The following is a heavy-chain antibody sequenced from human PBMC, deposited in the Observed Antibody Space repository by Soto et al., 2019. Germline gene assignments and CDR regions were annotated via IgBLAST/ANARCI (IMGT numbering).Heavy chain of an antibody. V-gene: IGHV3-43*01. CDR2: IPWDGASA. J-gene: IGHJ4*01. CDR3: AREHDEYFFDY. Sequence: GGSLRLSCAASGFTFDDYTMHLVRQAPGKGLEWVSLIPWDGASAYYTDSVKGRFTISRDNSKNSLYLLMNSLRTEDTALYFCAREHDEYFFDYWGHGTLVTVSS. D-gene: IGHD3-16*01. CDR1: GFTFDDYT.